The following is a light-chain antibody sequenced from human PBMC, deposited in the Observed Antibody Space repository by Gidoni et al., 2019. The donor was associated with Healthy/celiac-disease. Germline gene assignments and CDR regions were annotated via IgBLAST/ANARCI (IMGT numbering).Light chain of an antibody. J-gene: IGKJ5*01. CDR3: MQALQIIT. CDR2: LGS. V-gene: IGKV2-28*01. CDR1: QSLLHSNGYNY. Sequence: DIVMTQSPISLPVTPGEPASISCRSSQSLLHSNGYNYLDWYLQKPGQSPQLLIYLGSNRASGVPDRFSGSGSGTDFTLKISRVEAEDVGVYYCMQALQIITFGQGTRLEIK.